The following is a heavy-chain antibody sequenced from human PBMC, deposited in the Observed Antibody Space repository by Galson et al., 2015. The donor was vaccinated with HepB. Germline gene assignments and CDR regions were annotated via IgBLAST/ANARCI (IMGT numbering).Heavy chain of an antibody. CDR3: AQLGTGY. V-gene: IGHV3-53*01. CDR1: GFTVSSNY. J-gene: IGHJ4*02. D-gene: IGHD7-27*01. Sequence: SLRLSCAASGFTVSSNYMNWVRQAPGKGLEWVSVIYGTSNTYYADSVKGRFTISRDNSKKTVYLQMNSLRAEDTAVYYCAQLGTGYWGQGTLVTVSS. CDR2: IYGTSNT.